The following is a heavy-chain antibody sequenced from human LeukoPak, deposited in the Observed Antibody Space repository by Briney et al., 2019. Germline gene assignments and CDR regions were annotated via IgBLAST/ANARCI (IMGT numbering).Heavy chain of an antibody. CDR2: IYWDDDK. CDR1: GFSLSTSRVA. Sequence: SGPTLVKPTQTLTLTCTFSGFSLSTSRVAVGWIRQPPGKALEWLALIYWDDDKRYSPSLKSRLTITKDTSKNQVVLTMTNMDPVDTATYYCAHMPRNWNDAGNWFDPWGQGTLVTVSS. D-gene: IGHD1-20*01. J-gene: IGHJ5*02. CDR3: AHMPRNWNDAGNWFDP. V-gene: IGHV2-5*02.